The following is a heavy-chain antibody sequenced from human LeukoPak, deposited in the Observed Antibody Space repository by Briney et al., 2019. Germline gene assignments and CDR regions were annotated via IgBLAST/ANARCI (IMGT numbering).Heavy chain of an antibody. J-gene: IGHJ4*02. V-gene: IGHV3-23*01. CDR3: AKPDITYYDFWSGYYFDY. Sequence: GGSLRLSCAASGFTFSSYAMSWVRQAPGKGLEWASAISGSGGSTYYADSVKGRFTISRDNSKNTLYLQMNSLRAEDTAVYYCAKPDITYYDFWSGYYFDYWGQGTLVTVSS. CDR2: ISGSGGST. CDR1: GFTFSSYA. D-gene: IGHD3-3*01.